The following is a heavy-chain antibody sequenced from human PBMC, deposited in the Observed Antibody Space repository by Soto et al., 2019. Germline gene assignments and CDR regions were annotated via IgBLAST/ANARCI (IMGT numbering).Heavy chain of an antibody. CDR1: GFTFSTYW. CDR2: ISTTSSSI. J-gene: IGHJ4*02. Sequence: GGSLRLSCAASGFTFSTYWMTWVRQAPGKGLEWISYISTTSSSIYYADSVKGRFTISRDNAKNSLFLQMNSLRDEDTAVYYCARKGVAFDYWGQGALVTVSS. V-gene: IGHV3-48*02. D-gene: IGHD3-3*01. CDR3: ARKGVAFDY.